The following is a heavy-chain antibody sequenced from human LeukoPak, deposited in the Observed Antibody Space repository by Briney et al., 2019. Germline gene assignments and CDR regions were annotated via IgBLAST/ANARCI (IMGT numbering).Heavy chain of an antibody. V-gene: IGHV4-59*02. J-gene: IGHJ6*03. CDR1: GGSVSDFY. D-gene: IGHD6-19*01. CDR2: IYSSGST. Sequence: SETLSLTCSVSGGSVSDFYWSWIRQSPGQGLEYIAYIYSSGSTNYNPSLKSRVTISIDTSKNTFSLKMTSVTAADTAVYYCARRVGWPTTTYYYMDVWGKGTTVT. CDR3: ARRVGWPTTTYYYMDV.